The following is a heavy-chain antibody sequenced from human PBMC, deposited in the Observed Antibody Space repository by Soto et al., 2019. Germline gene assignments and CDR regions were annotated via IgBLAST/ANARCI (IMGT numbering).Heavy chain of an antibody. D-gene: IGHD3-22*01. CDR2: ISAYNGNT. CDR1: CYTFTSYG. CDR3: ARYYYDSSGPSFGY. Sequence: ASVKVSCKASCYTFTSYGISWVRQAPGQGLERMGWISAYNGNTNYAQKLQGRVTMTTDTSTSTAYMELRSLRSDDTAVYYCARYYYDSSGPSFGYWCQGSLVTVSS. V-gene: IGHV1-18*04. J-gene: IGHJ4*02.